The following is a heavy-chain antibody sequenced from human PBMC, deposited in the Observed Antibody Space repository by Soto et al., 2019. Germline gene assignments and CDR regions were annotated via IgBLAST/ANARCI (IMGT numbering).Heavy chain of an antibody. CDR1: GGSISSYY. V-gene: IGHV4-59*01. CDR2: IYYSGST. CDR3: ARDPVAATRGGDYYYGMDV. J-gene: IGHJ6*02. Sequence: SETLSLTCTVSGGSISSYYWSWIRQPPRKGLEWIGYIYYSGSTNYNPSLKSRVTISVDTSKNQFSLKLSSVTAADTAVYYCARDPVAATRGGDYYYGMDVWGQGTTVTVSS. D-gene: IGHD2-15*01.